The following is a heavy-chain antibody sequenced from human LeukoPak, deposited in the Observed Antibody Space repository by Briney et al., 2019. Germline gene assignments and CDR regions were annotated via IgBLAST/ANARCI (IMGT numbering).Heavy chain of an antibody. CDR2: ISWNSGSI. J-gene: IGHJ6*03. V-gene: IGHV3-9*01. D-gene: IGHD2-8*02. CDR1: GFTFDDYA. CDR3: AKSAAGTGGYYYYYMDV. Sequence: GRSLRLSCAASGFTFDDYAMHWVRQAGKGLEWVSGISWNSGSIGYADSVKGRFTISRDNAKNSLYLQMNSLRAEDTALYYCAKSAAGTGGYYYYYMDVWGKGTTVTISS.